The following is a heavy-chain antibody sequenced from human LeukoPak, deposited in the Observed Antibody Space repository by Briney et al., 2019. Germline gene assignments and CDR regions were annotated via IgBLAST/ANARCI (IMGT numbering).Heavy chain of an antibody. J-gene: IGHJ4*02. V-gene: IGHV2-70*04. Sequence: SGPTLVKPTQTLTLTYTFSGFSLSTSGMRVSWIRQPPGKALEWLARIDWDDDKFYSTSLKTRLTISKDTSKNQVVLTMTNVDPVDTATYNCALIGATSGHLEYWGQGTSVTVSS. CDR2: IDWDDDK. D-gene: IGHD2-15*01. CDR3: ALIGATSGHLEY. CDR1: GFSLSTSGMR.